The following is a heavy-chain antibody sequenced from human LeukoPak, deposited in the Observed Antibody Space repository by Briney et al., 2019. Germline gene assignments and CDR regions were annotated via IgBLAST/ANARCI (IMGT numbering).Heavy chain of an antibody. Sequence: KPSGTLSLTCGVSGGSITNTNYWTWVRPPPGKGLEWIGEVNLQGSTNYNPSLMGRVAISVDASENHISLQLTSVTAADTAVYYCAREGGPYRPLDYSGQGTLVTVSS. J-gene: IGHJ4*02. CDR3: AREGGPYRPLDY. CDR1: GGSITNTNY. V-gene: IGHV4-4*02. CDR2: VNLQGST.